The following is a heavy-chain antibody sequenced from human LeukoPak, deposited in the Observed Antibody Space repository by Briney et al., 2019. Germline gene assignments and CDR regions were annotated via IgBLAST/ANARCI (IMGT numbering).Heavy chain of an antibody. Sequence: GGSLRLSCAASGFTFSSYSMNWVRQAPGKGLEWVSSISNSSSYIYYADSVKGRFTISRDNAKNSLYLQMNSLGAEDTAVYYCAREGSQGAFDIWGQGTMVTVSS. J-gene: IGHJ3*02. V-gene: IGHV3-21*01. D-gene: IGHD3-10*01. CDR3: AREGSQGAFDI. CDR2: ISNSSSYI. CDR1: GFTFSSYS.